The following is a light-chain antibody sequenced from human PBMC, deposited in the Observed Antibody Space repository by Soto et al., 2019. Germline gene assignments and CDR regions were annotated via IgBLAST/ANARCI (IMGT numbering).Light chain of an antibody. CDR2: DAS. V-gene: IGKV3-11*01. CDR3: QQRKDWPPLT. Sequence: ETVLTQSPATLSLSPGERATLSCRASQTVENYLAWYQQKPGQAPRLLVYDASNRATGIPARFSGSGFGTDFTLTISSLEPEDFAVYYCQQRKDWPPLTFGQGTRLDI. J-gene: IGKJ5*01. CDR1: QTVENY.